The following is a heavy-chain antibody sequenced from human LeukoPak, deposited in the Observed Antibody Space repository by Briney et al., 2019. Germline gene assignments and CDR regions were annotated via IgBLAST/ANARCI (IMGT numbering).Heavy chain of an antibody. J-gene: IGHJ6*03. CDR3: ARQVGYSSSQDYYMDV. V-gene: IGHV4-59*01. D-gene: IGHD6-6*01. Sequence: PSETLSLTCTVSGGSISSYYWSWIRQPPGKGLEWIGYIYYSGSTNYNPSLKSRVTISVDTSKNQFSLKLSSVTAADTAVYYCARQVGYSSSQDYYMDVWGKGTTVTVS. CDR2: IYYSGST. CDR1: GGSISSYY.